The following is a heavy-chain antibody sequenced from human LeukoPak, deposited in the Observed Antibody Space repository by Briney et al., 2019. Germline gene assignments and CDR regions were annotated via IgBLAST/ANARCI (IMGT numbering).Heavy chain of an antibody. J-gene: IGHJ3*02. CDR3: ARDAFDI. CDR1: GFTVTNNY. V-gene: IGHV3-66*02. CDR2: IYSGGST. Sequence: PGGSLRLSCAASGFTVTNNYISWVRQAPGKGLEWVSVIYSGGSTYYADSVKGRFTISRDNSKNTLYLQMNNLRAEDTAVYYCARDAFDIWGQGTMVTVSS.